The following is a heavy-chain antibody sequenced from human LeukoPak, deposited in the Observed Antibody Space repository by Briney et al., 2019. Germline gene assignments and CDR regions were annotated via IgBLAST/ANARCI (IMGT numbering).Heavy chain of an antibody. V-gene: IGHV1-18*01. Sequence: ASVKVSCKASGYTFTSYGISWVRQAPGQGLEWMGWISAYNGNTNYAQKLQGRVTITTYKSATTAYMELTGLTSDDTAVYYCARGMRSHYYDFTGLYHYYLDLWGKGTMVTVSS. CDR1: GYTFTSYG. CDR2: ISAYNGNT. J-gene: IGHJ6*03. CDR3: ARGMRSHYYDFTGLYHYYLDL. D-gene: IGHD3/OR15-3a*01.